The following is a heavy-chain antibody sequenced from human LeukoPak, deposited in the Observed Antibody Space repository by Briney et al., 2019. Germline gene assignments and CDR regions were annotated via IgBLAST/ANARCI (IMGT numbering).Heavy chain of an antibody. J-gene: IGHJ4*02. CDR1: GFTFSSYG. Sequence: GGSLRLSCAASGFTFSSYGMHWVRQAPGKGLEWVAVISYDGSNKYYADSVKGRFTISRDNSKNTLYLQMNSPRAEDTAVYYCAKAEVAYCGGDCYLGEPDYWGQGTLVTVSS. CDR2: ISYDGSNK. V-gene: IGHV3-30*18. CDR3: AKAEVAYCGGDCYLGEPDY. D-gene: IGHD2-21*02.